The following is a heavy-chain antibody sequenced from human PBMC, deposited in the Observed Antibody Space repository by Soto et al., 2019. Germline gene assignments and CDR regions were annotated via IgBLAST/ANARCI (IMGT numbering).Heavy chain of an antibody. CDR2: ISGSGGST. Sequence: GGSLRLSCAASGFTFSSYAMSWVRQAPGKGLEWVSAISGSGGSTYYADSVKVRFTISRDNSKNTLYLQMNSLRAEDTAVYYCAKDSIVVVPAATMDVWGKGTTVTVSS. CDR1: GFTFSSYA. CDR3: AKDSIVVVPAATMDV. J-gene: IGHJ6*04. V-gene: IGHV3-23*01. D-gene: IGHD2-2*01.